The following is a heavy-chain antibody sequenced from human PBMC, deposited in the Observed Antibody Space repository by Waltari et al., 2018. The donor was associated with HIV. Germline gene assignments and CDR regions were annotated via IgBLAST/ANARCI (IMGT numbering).Heavy chain of an antibody. D-gene: IGHD3-22*01. CDR3: ARNTYYERSGYDY. J-gene: IGHJ4*02. V-gene: IGHV4-38-2*01. CDR2: IHHSGSD. Sequence: QVQLQESGPGLVRPSETLSLTCAVSGYSMNRGYYWGWIRQPPGKGLEWIGTIHHSGSDYYNPSLQSRVTISVDTSNNRFSRKLSSVTAADTAVYYCARNTYYERSGYDYWGQGNLVTVSS. CDR1: GYSMNRGYY.